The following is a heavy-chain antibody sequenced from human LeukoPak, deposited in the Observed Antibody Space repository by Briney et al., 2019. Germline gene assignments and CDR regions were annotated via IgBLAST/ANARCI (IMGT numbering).Heavy chain of an antibody. CDR2: ISTSERT. D-gene: IGHD5-18*01. CDR1: GSPMSSGDYY. CDR3: ARALVRGYSYGYAFDI. Sequence: PSQTLSLTCTVSGSPMSSGDYYWNWIRQPAGKGLDWIGRISTSERTSYKPSLKSRVTLAVDTSNNQFSLNLTSVSAADTAVYYCARALVRGYSYGYAFDIWGQGAMVTVSS. J-gene: IGHJ3*02. V-gene: IGHV4-61*02.